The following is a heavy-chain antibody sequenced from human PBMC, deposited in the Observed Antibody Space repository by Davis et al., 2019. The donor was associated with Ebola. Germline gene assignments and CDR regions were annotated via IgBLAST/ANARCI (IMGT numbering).Heavy chain of an antibody. D-gene: IGHD4-23*01. V-gene: IGHV3-7*01. CDR3: ARDRWPNLASYYGMDV. CDR2: IRGDGSEQ. J-gene: IGHJ6*02. CDR1: GFTFGNYW. Sequence: GESLKISCVASGFTFGNYWMNWVRQAPGKGLEWVANIRGDGSEQSYVDSVKGRFTISRDNAKNSVYLEMNSLRAEDTAVFYCARDRWPNLASYYGMDVWGQGTTVTVSS.